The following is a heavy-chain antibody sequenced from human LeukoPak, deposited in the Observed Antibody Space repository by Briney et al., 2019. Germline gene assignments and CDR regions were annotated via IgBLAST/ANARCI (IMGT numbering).Heavy chain of an antibody. D-gene: IGHD3-10*01. CDR1: GFAVSNYW. Sequence: AGGSLRLSCAASGFAVSNYWMSWVRQAPGKGLECVANIKEDGSEKYYVDSVKGRFTISRDSVRHSLYLQMNSLRAEDTAVYYCARSSITMVRGVIKSTTSWYHYYNMDVWGKGTTVTVSS. CDR2: IKEDGSEK. J-gene: IGHJ6*03. CDR3: ARSSITMVRGVIKSTTSWYHYYNMDV. V-gene: IGHV3-7*01.